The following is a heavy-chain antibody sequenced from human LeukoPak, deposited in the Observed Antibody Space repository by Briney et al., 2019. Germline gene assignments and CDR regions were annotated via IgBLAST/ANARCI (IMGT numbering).Heavy chain of an antibody. J-gene: IGHJ4*02. D-gene: IGHD5-24*01. CDR3: ARGSGGHNSWWGS. CDR2: INHSGST. CDR1: GGSFSGYY. Sequence: SETLSLTCAVYGGSFSGYYWSWIRQPPGKGLEWIGEINHSGSTNYNPSLKSRVTISVDTSKNQFSLKLSSVTAADTAVYYCARGSGGHNSWWGSWGQGTLVTVSS. V-gene: IGHV4-34*01.